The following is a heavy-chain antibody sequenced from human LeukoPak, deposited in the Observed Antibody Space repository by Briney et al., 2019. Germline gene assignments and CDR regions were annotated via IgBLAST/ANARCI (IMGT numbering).Heavy chain of an antibody. Sequence: SETLSLTCTVSGGSISNYYWSWIRQPPGKGLEWIGEINHSGSTNYNPSLKSRVTISVDTSKNQFSLKLSSVTAADTAVYYCAREGAVQLWFHYYYYMDVWGKGTTVTVSS. CDR1: GGSISNYY. V-gene: IGHV4-34*01. J-gene: IGHJ6*03. CDR3: AREGAVQLWFHYYYYMDV. D-gene: IGHD5-18*01. CDR2: INHSGST.